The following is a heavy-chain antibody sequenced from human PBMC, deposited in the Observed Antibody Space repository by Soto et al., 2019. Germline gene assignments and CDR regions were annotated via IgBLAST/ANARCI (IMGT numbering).Heavy chain of an antibody. CDR3: AKEPRYSSSWYLDY. D-gene: IGHD6-13*01. V-gene: IGHV3-23*01. Sequence: PGGSLRLSCAASGFTFSSYWMSWVRQAPGKGLEWVSAISGSGGSTYYADSVKGRFTISRDNSKNTLYLQMNSLRAEDTAVYYCAKEPRYSSSWYLDYWGQGTLVTVSS. CDR2: ISGSGGST. J-gene: IGHJ4*02. CDR1: GFTFSSYW.